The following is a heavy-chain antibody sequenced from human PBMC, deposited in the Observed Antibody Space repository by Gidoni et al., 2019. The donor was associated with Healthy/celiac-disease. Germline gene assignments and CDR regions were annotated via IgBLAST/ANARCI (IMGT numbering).Heavy chain of an antibody. D-gene: IGHD6-13*01. CDR2: IIPIFGTA. CDR3: ARARVGPYSSSLEAAILSYFDY. Sequence: QVQLVQSGAEVKKPGSSVKGSCKASGGTFSSYAISWVRQAPGQGLEWMGGIIPIFGTANYAQKFQGRVTITADESTSTAYMELSSLRSEDTAVYYCARARVGPYSSSLEAAILSYFDYWGQGTLVTVSS. CDR1: GGTFSSYA. J-gene: IGHJ4*02. V-gene: IGHV1-69*01.